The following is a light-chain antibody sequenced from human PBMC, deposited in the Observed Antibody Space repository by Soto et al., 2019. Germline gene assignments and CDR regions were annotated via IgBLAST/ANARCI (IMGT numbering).Light chain of an antibody. CDR3: SSYTARSTWV. CDR2: EVS. V-gene: IGLV2-14*01. CDR1: SSDVGGYNY. J-gene: IGLJ3*02. Sequence: QSALTQPASVSGSPGQSITISCTGTSSDVGGYNYVSWYQQHPGTSPKLMIYEVSNRPSGVSNRFSGSKSGNTASLIISGLQAEDEGDYYCSSYTARSTWVFGGGPKLTVL.